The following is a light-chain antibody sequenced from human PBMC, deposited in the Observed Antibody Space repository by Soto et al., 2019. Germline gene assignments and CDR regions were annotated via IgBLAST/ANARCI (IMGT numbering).Light chain of an antibody. Sequence: EIVLTQSPGTLSLSPVERATLSCMASQSLSSSQLAWYQQKPGQAPRLLIYGASTRATGMPARFSGSGSGTEFTLTISSLQSEDFAVYYCQQYNNWPLTFGGGTKVDIK. CDR3: QQYNNWPLT. V-gene: IGKV3-15*01. CDR1: QSLSSS. CDR2: GAS. J-gene: IGKJ4*01.